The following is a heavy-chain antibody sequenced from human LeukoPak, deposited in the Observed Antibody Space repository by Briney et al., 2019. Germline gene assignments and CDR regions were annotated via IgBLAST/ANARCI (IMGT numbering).Heavy chain of an antibody. D-gene: IGHD1-26*01. J-gene: IGHJ4*02. CDR2: INPSAGDT. Sequence: ASVKVSCKASGYTFTSYYMYWVRQAPGQGHEWMGMINPSAGDTIYAQKFQGRVTMTRDTSTTTAYMELRSLKSDDTAVYYCAKVGGANYCPYFDYWGQGTLVTVSS. CDR3: AKVGGANYCPYFDY. V-gene: IGHV1-46*01. CDR1: GYTFTSYY.